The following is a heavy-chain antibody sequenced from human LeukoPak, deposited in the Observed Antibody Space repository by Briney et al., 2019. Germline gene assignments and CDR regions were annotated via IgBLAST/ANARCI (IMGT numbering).Heavy chain of an antibody. V-gene: IGHV4-34*01. CDR3: ARGGLSSLFDY. CDR2: INHSGST. Sequence: SETLSLTCTVSGGSISSYYWSWIRQPPGKGLEWIGEINHSGSTNYNPSLKRRVTISVDTSKNQFSLKLSSVTAADTAVYYCARGGLSSLFDYWGQGTLVTVSS. J-gene: IGHJ4*02. CDR1: GGSISSYY. D-gene: IGHD3-16*02.